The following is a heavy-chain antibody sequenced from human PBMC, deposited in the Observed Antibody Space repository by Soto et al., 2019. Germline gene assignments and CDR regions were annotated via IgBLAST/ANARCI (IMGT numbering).Heavy chain of an antibody. CDR1: GYTLTELS. D-gene: IGHD1-26*01. V-gene: IGHV1-24*01. CDR3: AVGVWELLGGEYFQH. CDR2: FDPEDGET. Sequence: GASVKVSCKVSGYTLTELSMHWLRQAHRKGLEWMGGFDPEDGETIYAQKFQGRVTLTEDTSTDTAYMELSSLRSEDTAVYYCAVGVWELLGGEYFQHWGQGTLVTVSS. J-gene: IGHJ1*01.